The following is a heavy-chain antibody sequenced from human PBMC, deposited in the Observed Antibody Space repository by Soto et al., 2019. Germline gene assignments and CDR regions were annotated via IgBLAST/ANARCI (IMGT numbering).Heavy chain of an antibody. V-gene: IGHV3-53*04. CDR1: GFTVSSNY. Sequence: GGSLRLSCAASGFTVSSNYMSWVRQAPGKGLEWVSVIYSGGSTYYADSVKGRFTISRHNSKNTLYLQMNSLRAEDTAVYYCARERRITIFGVAHYYMDVWGKGTTVTVSS. J-gene: IGHJ6*03. CDR2: IYSGGST. D-gene: IGHD3-3*01. CDR3: ARERRITIFGVAHYYMDV.